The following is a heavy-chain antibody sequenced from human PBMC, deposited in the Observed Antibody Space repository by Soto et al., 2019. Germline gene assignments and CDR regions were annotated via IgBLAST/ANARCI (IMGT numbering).Heavy chain of an antibody. CDR1: GGSIRSYY. Sequence: QVQLQESGPGLVKPSETLSLTCTVSGGSIRSYYWNWIRQPDGEGLEWIGRMYARGSTKYNPSLESRVTMFVDVSQNQYSLGLTSVTAADTAVYYCAGIGEEVCDGMDVWGQGTTVTVSS. D-gene: IGHD3-3*01. CDR2: MYARGST. CDR3: AGIGEEVCDGMDV. V-gene: IGHV4-4*07. J-gene: IGHJ6*02.